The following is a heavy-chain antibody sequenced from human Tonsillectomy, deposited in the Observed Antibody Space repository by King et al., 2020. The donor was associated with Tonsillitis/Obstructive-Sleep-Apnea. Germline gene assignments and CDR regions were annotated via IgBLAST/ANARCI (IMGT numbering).Heavy chain of an antibody. D-gene: IGHD3-16*02. CDR2: IIPIFGTA. Sequence: VQLVESGAEVKKPGSSVKVSCKASGGTFSSYAISWVRQAPGQGLELMGGIIPIFGTANYAQKFQGRVTITADESTSTAYMELSSLRSEDTAVYYCARGEGGYDYVWGSYRPAYDYWGQGTLVTVSS. V-gene: IGHV1-69*01. CDR1: GGTFSSYA. CDR3: ARGEGGYDYVWGSYRPAYDY. J-gene: IGHJ4*02.